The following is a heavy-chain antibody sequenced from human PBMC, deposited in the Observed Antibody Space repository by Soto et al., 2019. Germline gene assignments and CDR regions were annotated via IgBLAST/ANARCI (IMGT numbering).Heavy chain of an antibody. CDR1: GGSISSGDYY. J-gene: IGHJ5*02. D-gene: IGHD5-12*01. CDR2: IYYSGST. CDR3: ARDRRGYDTGDNWFDP. Sequence: PSETLSLTCTVSGGSISSGDYYWSWIRQPPGKGLEWIGYIYYSGSTYYNPSLKSRVTISVDTSKNLFSLKLSSVTAADTAVYYCARDRRGYDTGDNWFDPWGQGTLVTVSS. V-gene: IGHV4-30-4*01.